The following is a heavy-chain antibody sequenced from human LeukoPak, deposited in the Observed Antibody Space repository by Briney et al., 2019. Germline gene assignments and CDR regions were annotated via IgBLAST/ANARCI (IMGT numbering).Heavy chain of an antibody. CDR1: GFTFSTYA. D-gene: IGHD3-22*01. Sequence: PGGSLRLSCAASGFTFSTYAMSWVRPAPGAGLTWVSSITDSGGRPYYADSVKGRFTISPYNSKNTLYLQMNSLRAEDTAVYYCARDFGDDYYDSSCYYYWGQGTLVTVSS. CDR3: ARDFGDDYYDSSCYYY. V-gene: IGHV3-23*01. J-gene: IGHJ4*02. CDR2: ITDSGGRP.